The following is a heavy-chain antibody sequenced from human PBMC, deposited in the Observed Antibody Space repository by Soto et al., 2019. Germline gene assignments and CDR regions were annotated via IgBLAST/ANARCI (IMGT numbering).Heavy chain of an antibody. D-gene: IGHD2-15*01. CDR3: ARHTNCSGGSCYPPPMDV. CDR1: GFTFSSYS. J-gene: IGHJ6*04. CDR2: ISSSSSYI. V-gene: IGHV3-21*01. Sequence: PGGSLRLSCAASGFTFSSYSMNWVRQAPGKGLEWVSSISSSSSYIYYADSVKGRFTISRDNAKNSLYLQMNSLRAEDTAVYYCARHTNCSGGSCYPPPMDVWGKGTTVTVSS.